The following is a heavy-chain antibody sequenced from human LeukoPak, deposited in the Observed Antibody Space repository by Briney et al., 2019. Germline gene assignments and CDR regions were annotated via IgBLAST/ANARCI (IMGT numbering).Heavy chain of an antibody. Sequence: PSETLSLTCNVSGGSLSSGSYYWSWIRQPPGKGLEWIGYIYYSGSTNYNPSLKSRVTISVDTSKNQFSLKLSSVTAADTAVYYCASGSYPGFAFDIWGQGTMVTVSS. J-gene: IGHJ3*02. D-gene: IGHD1-26*01. CDR1: GGSLSSGSYY. CDR3: ASGSYPGFAFDI. V-gene: IGHV4-61*01. CDR2: IYYSGST.